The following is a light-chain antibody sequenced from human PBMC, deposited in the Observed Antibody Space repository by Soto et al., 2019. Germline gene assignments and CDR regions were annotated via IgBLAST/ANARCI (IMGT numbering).Light chain of an antibody. J-gene: IGLJ2*01. V-gene: IGLV8-61*01. CDR2: STT. CDR3: VLYMGSGISL. Sequence: QTVVTQEPSFSVSPGGTVTLTCGFSSGSVSTSYYASWYQQTPGQAPRTLIYSTTTRSSGVPDRFSGSILGNKAALTITGAQADDESDYYCVLYMGSGISLFGGGTKLTV. CDR1: SGSVSTSYY.